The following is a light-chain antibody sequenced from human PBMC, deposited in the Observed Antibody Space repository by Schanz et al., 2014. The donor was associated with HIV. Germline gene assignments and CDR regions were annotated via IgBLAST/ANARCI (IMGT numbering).Light chain of an antibody. V-gene: IGKV1-5*03. Sequence: DIQMTQSPSTLSASVGDRVTITCRASQSISAWLAWYQQKPGKAPKLLIYKASSLESGVPSKLSGSGSGTEFTLTISSLQPDDFATYYCQQYTTYPYTFGQGTKVEIK. J-gene: IGKJ2*01. CDR3: QQYTTYPYT. CDR1: QSISAW. CDR2: KAS.